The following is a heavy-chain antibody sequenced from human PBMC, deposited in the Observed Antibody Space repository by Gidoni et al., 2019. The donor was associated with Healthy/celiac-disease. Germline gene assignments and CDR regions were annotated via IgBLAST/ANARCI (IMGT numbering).Heavy chain of an antibody. D-gene: IGHD4-17*01. J-gene: IGHJ6*02. Sequence: QVQLQQSGPGLVKPSQTPSLTGAIPGDSVSSTSAAWNWIMQSPSRGLEWLGRTYYRSKWYNDYAVSVKSRITINPDTSKNQFSLQLNSVTPEDTAVYYCAREDDYGDYYYYGMDVWGQGTTVTVSS. CDR2: TYYRSKWYN. V-gene: IGHV6-1*01. CDR3: AREDDYGDYYYYGMDV. CDR1: GDSVSSTSAA.